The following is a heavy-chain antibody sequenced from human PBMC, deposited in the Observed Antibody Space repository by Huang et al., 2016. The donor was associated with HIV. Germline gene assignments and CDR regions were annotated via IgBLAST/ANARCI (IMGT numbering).Heavy chain of an antibody. CDR2: MFYTGTV. D-gene: IGHD3-10*01. CDR1: GGSISSSGYY. J-gene: IGHJ4*02. Sequence: QLQLQQSGPGLVKPSETLSLTCSVSGGSISSSGYYWEWIRQPPGKGLECVGSMFYTGTVYDNPPLKSRATISIDTSENRFSLNLTSVTAADTALYFCARHRTSSYIDSWGRGSLVTVSS. CDR3: ARHRTSSYIDS. V-gene: IGHV4-39*01.